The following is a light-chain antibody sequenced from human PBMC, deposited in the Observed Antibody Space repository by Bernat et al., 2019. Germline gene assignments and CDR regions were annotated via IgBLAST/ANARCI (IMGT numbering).Light chain of an antibody. CDR1: QSLLHSNGYNY. Sequence: DIVMTQSPLSLPVTPGEPASISCRSSQSLLHSNGYNYLDWYLQKPGQSPQLLIYLGSNRASGVPDRFSGSGSSTDFTLKISRVEAEDVGVYYCMQALQTRPITFGQGTRLEIK. CDR2: LGS. CDR3: MQALQTRPIT. V-gene: IGKV2-28*01. J-gene: IGKJ5*01.